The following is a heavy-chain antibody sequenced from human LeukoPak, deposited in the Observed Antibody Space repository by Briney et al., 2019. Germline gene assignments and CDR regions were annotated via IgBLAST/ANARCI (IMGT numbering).Heavy chain of an antibody. V-gene: IGHV1-2*02. CDR3: ARARSALRFLEWSDNYMDV. Sequence: ASVKVSCKASGGPFNRYAITWVRQAPGRGLEWMGWINPNSGGTNYAQKFQGRVTMTRDTSISTAYMELSRLRSEDTAVYYCARARSALRFLEWSDNYMDVWGKGTTVTVSS. D-gene: IGHD3-3*01. J-gene: IGHJ6*03. CDR2: INPNSGGT. CDR1: GGPFNRYA.